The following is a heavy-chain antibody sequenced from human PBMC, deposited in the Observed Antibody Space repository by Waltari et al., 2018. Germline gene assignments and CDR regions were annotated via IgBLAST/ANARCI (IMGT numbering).Heavy chain of an antibody. D-gene: IGHD1-26*01. CDR3: ARLIGGTLTEYYQ. Sequence: EVQLMESGGGLVQPGGSLRLSCAASGFTFSSHWMTWVRQAPGKGREGVANIKEDGSEKYYVDSVKGRFTISRDNAKNSLYLQMNSLRVEDAAVYYCARLIGGTLTEYYQWGQGTLVTVPS. CDR1: GFTFSSHW. CDR2: IKEDGSEK. V-gene: IGHV3-7*01. J-gene: IGHJ1*01.